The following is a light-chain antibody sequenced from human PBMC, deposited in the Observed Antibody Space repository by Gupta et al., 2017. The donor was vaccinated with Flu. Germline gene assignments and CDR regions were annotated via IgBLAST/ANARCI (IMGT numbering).Light chain of an antibody. CDR3: HQYDSYPWT. V-gene: IGKV1-5*03. CDR2: KAS. CDR1: QSISGW. Sequence: DIQMTQSPSTLSAFVGDRVTITCRASQSISGWLAWYQQKPGKAPKLLIFKASSLESGIPSRFSGSGSGTDITLTISSLQPDDFATYYCHQYDSYPWTFGQGTKVEVK. J-gene: IGKJ1*01.